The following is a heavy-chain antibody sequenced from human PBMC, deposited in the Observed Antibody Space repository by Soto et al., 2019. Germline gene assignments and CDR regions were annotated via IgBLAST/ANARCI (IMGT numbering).Heavy chain of an antibody. CDR1: GYTFTSYG. V-gene: IGHV1-18*01. CDR2: ISAYNGNT. CDR3: ARDRGCSSTSCPYYYYYYMDV. J-gene: IGHJ6*03. D-gene: IGHD2-2*01. Sequence: ASVKVSCKASGYTFTSYGISWVRQAPGQGLEWMGWISAYNGNTNYAQKLQGRVTMTTDTSTSTAYMELRSLRSDDTAVYYCARDRGCSSTSCPYYYYYYMDVWGKGTTVTVSS.